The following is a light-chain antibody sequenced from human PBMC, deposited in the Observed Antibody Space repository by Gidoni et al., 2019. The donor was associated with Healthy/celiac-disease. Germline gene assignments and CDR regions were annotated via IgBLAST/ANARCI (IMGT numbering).Light chain of an antibody. V-gene: IGKV3-11*01. Sequence: EIVLTQSPATLSLSPGKRATLSCRASQSVSSYLAWYQQKPGRAPRLLIYDASNRATVIPARFSGSGSGTDFTLTISSLVPEDFAVYYCQQRSNWPPLTFGGGTKVEIK. CDR3: QQRSNWPPLT. CDR1: QSVSSY. J-gene: IGKJ4*01. CDR2: DAS.